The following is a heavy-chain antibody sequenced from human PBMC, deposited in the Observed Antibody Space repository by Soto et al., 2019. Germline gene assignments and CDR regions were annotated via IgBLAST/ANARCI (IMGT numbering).Heavy chain of an antibody. CDR1: GFSLTTSGVG. CDR2: IYWDDDK. J-gene: IGHJ4*02. CDR3: AHRILRTVFGLVTTTAIYFDF. D-gene: IGHD3-3*01. V-gene: IGHV2-5*02. Sequence: QITLNESGPTVVKPAETLTLTCTFSGFSLTTSGVGAGWIRQSPGKAPEWLALIYWDDDKRYSASLKSRLTITQDTSKNQVVLTMASVDPADTATYYCAHRILRTVFGLVTTTAIYFDFWGQGTPVVVSS.